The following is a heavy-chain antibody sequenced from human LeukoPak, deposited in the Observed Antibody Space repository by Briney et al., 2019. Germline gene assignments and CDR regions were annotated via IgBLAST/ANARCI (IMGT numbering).Heavy chain of an antibody. V-gene: IGHV3-74*01. CDR2: TNSDGSST. CDR3: ARSYGMDV. Sequence: VGSLRLSCAASGFTFSTYWMHWVRQDPGKGPVWVSRTNSDGSSTIYADSVKGRFTISRDNAKSTLYLQMNSLRAEDTAVYYCARSYGMDVWGQGTTVTVSS. J-gene: IGHJ6*02. CDR1: GFTFSTYW.